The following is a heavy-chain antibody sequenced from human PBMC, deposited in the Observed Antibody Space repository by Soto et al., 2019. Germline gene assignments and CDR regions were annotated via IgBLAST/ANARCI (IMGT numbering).Heavy chain of an antibody. V-gene: IGHV1-18*04. CDR1: GYTFSGYS. CDR2: ISGYNGNT. J-gene: IGHJ6*02. Sequence: ASVKVSCKASGYTFSGYSITWVRQAPGQGLEWMGRISGYNGNTNYARTLRGRLTLTTDTSTSTAYMELRSLTSDDTAVYYCARDVFCGGAPACPDMDVWGQGTTVIVYS. CDR3: ARDVFCGGAPACPDMDV. D-gene: IGHD2-21*01.